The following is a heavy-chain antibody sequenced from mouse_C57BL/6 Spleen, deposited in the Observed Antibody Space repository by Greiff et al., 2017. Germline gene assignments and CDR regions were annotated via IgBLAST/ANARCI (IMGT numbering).Heavy chain of an antibody. V-gene: IGHV2-5*01. CDR1: GFSLTSYG. CDR3: AKDSNYRDFDV. D-gene: IGHD2-5*01. CDR2: IWRGGST. J-gene: IGHJ1*03. Sequence: QVQLQQSGPGLVQPSQSLSITCTVSGFSLTSYGVHWVRQSPGKGLEWLGVIWRGGSTDYNAACMSRLSITKDNSKNQVFFKMNSLQADDTAIYYCAKDSNYRDFDVWGTGTTVTVSS.